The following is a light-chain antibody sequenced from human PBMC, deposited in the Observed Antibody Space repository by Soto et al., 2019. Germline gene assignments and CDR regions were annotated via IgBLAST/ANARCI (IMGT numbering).Light chain of an antibody. V-gene: IGKV3-20*01. J-gene: IGKJ1*01. CDR3: HQHGGSPET. Sequence: ELVLTQSPGTLSLSPGESATLSCRASQSVSSSYLAWYQQKTGQAPRILIYGASSRATGIPDRFIGSGSGTELILTISRLEPDDFAIYHCHQHGGSPETFGQGTKVDIK. CDR2: GAS. CDR1: QSVSSSY.